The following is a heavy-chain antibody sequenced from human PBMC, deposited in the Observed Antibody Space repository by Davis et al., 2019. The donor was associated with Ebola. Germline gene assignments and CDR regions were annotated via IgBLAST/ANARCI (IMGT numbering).Heavy chain of an antibody. D-gene: IGHD2-15*01. J-gene: IGHJ3*02. CDR2: ISSSSSCI. CDR1: GFTFSSYS. Sequence: PGGSLRLSCAASGFTFSSYSMNWVRQAPGKGLEWVSSISSSSSCIYYADSVKGRFTISRDNAKNSLYLQMNSLRAEDTAVYYCARVHLGYCSGGSCQDAFDIWGQGTMVTVSS. CDR3: ARVHLGYCSGGSCQDAFDI. V-gene: IGHV3-21*01.